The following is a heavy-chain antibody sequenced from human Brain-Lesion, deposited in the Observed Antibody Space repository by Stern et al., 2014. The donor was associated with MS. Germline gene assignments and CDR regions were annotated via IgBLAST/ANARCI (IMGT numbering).Heavy chain of an antibody. J-gene: IGHJ4*02. V-gene: IGHV4-4*02. D-gene: IGHD6-13*01. CDR2: SDHSGST. CDR1: GGSISSSNW. Sequence: VQLEESGPGLVKPSGTLSLTCVVSGGSISSSNWWSWVRQSPGKGLEWIGESDHSGSTIYNPSPKRRVTVSVEKPKTRFPLTLRSVPAADTAVYFCARFPASRPHVFDSWGQGTLVTVSS. CDR3: ARFPASRPHVFDS.